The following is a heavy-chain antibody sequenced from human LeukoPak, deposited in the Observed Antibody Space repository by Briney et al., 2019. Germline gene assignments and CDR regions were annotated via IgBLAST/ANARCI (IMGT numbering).Heavy chain of an antibody. CDR1: GESFSGHY. Sequence: SETLSLTCAVYGESFSGHYWGWIRQFPGKGLQWIGEVNHDGNTNYNPSLKTRVTISADTSKNQFSLKLSSVTAADTAVYYCARQLEEYQLLGDAFDIWGQGTMVTVSS. J-gene: IGHJ3*02. V-gene: IGHV4-34*01. D-gene: IGHD2-2*01. CDR3: ARQLEEYQLLGDAFDI. CDR2: VNHDGNT.